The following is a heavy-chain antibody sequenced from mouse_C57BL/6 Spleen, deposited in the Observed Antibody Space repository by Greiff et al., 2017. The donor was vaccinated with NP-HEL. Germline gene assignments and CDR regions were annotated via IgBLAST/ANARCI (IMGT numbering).Heavy chain of an antibody. Sequence: EVQLQQSGPELVKPGASVKISCKASGYTFTDYYMNWVKQSHGKSLEWIGDINPNNGGTSYNQKFKGKATLTVDKSSSTAYMELRSLTSEDSAVYYCARGGVYDGYYFDYWGQGTTLTVSS. CDR1: GYTFTDYY. D-gene: IGHD2-3*01. J-gene: IGHJ2*01. CDR3: ARGGVYDGYYFDY. V-gene: IGHV1-26*01. CDR2: INPNNGGT.